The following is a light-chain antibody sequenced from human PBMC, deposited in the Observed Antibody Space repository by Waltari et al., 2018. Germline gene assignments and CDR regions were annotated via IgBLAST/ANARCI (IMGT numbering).Light chain of an antibody. V-gene: IGLV2-11*01. CDR3: CSYAGSYTWV. J-gene: IGLJ3*02. CDR1: SSAVGGYNY. CDR2: DVS. Sequence: QSALTQPRSVSGSPGQSATISCTGPSSAVGGYNYVSWYQQHPGKAPKLMIYDVSKRPSGVPDRFSGSKSGNTASLTISGLQAEDEADYYCCSYAGSYTWVFGGGTKLTVL.